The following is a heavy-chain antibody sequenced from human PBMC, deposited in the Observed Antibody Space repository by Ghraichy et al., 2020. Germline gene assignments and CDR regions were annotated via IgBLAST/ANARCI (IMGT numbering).Heavy chain of an antibody. Sequence: SLNISCTVSGGSISIGGYYWSWIRQHPGKGLEWIGYIYYSGSTFYNPSLRSRITISVDTSKNQFSLKLSSVTAADTAVYYCARTQRIWGQGTLVTVSS. D-gene: IGHD2-2*01. J-gene: IGHJ4*02. CDR3: ARTQRI. CDR1: GGSISIGGYY. CDR2: IYYSGST. V-gene: IGHV4-31*03.